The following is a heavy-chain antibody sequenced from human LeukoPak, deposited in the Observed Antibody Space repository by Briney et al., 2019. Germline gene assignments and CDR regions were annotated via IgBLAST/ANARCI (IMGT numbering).Heavy chain of an antibody. D-gene: IGHD6-6*01. J-gene: IGHJ4*02. CDR2: ISGSGGST. CDR1: GFTFSSYA. Sequence: GRSLRLSCAASGFTFSSYAMSWVRQAPGKGLEWVSAISGSGGSTYYADSVKGRFTISRDNSKNTLYLQMNSLRAEDTAVYYCAKSIAARFTGYFDYWGQGTLVTVSS. V-gene: IGHV3-23*01. CDR3: AKSIAARFTGYFDY.